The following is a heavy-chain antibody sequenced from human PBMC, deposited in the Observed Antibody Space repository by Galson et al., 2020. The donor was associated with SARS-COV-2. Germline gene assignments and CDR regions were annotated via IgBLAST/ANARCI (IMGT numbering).Heavy chain of an antibody. CDR3: AREEAVPRIGGGTSYYYYYYGMDV. V-gene: IGHV6-1*01. J-gene: IGHJ6*02. CDR2: TYYRSKWYN. D-gene: IGHD6-25*01. Sequence: SQTLSLTCAISGDSVSSNSAAWNWIRQSPSRGLEWLGRTYYRSKWYNDYAVSVKSRITINPDTSKNQFSLQLNSVTPEDTAVYYCAREEAVPRIGGGTSYYYYYYGMDVWGQGTTVTVSS. CDR1: GDSVSSNSAA.